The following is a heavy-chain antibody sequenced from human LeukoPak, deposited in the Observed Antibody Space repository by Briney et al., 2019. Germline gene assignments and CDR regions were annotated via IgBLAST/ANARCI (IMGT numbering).Heavy chain of an antibody. Sequence: GGSLRLSCAASGFTVSSNYMSWVRQAPGKGLEWVSVIYSGGSTYYADSVKGRFTISRDNSKNTLYLQINSLRAEDTALYYCAKDAGWELLEHFDYWGQGTLVTVSS. CDR2: IYSGGST. J-gene: IGHJ4*02. D-gene: IGHD1-26*01. CDR1: GFTVSSNY. V-gene: IGHV3-53*05. CDR3: AKDAGWELLEHFDY.